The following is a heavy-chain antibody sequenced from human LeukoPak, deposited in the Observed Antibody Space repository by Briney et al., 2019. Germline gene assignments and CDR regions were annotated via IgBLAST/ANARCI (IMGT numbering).Heavy chain of an antibody. Sequence: GGSLRLSCAASGFTFSSYSMNWVRQAPGKGLEWVSSISSSSSYIYYADSVKGRFTISRDNAKNSLYLQMNSLRAEDTAVYYCAKDRVDGSGSQFDSWGQGSLVTVSS. D-gene: IGHD3-10*01. CDR3: AKDRVDGSGSQFDS. CDR1: GFTFSSYS. V-gene: IGHV3-21*01. CDR2: ISSSSSYI. J-gene: IGHJ4*02.